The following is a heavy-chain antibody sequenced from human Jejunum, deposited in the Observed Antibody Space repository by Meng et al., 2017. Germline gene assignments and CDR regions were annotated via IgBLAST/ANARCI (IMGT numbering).Heavy chain of an antibody. V-gene: IGHV4-61*01. J-gene: IGHJ2*01. CDR3: ARAAAGTGFGYFDL. D-gene: IGHD6-19*01. CDR2: IDNSGST. Sequence: QVQVQDARPGLVRPSETLPLMCPVSGVSRNRRTYYWSWIRQPPGKGLEWIAYIDNSGSTNYNPSLKSRVIISVDTSKNQFYLQMSSLTAADTAVYYCARAAAGTGFGYFDLWGRGTLVTVSS. CDR1: GVSRNRRTYY.